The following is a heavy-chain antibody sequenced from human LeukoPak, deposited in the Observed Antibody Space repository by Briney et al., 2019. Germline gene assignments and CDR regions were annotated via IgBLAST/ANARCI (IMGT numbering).Heavy chain of an antibody. CDR1: GFTFSSYW. V-gene: IGHV3-53*01. CDR2: IYSGGST. CDR3: AREFGFDP. Sequence: GGSLRLSCAASGFTFSSYWMHWVRQAPGKGLEWVSVIYSGGSTYYADSVKGRFTISRDNSKNTLYLQMNSLRAEDTAVYYCAREFGFDPWGQGTLVTVSS. D-gene: IGHD3-10*01. J-gene: IGHJ5*02.